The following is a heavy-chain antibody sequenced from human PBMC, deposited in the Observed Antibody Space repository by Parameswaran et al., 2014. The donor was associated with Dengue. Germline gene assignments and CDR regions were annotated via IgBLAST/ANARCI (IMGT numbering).Heavy chain of an antibody. D-gene: IGHD4-11*01. Sequence: ETLSLTCTVSGGSISAYYWSWIRQPPGKGLERIGYIYYSGRTNYNPSLKSRVTISVDTSKKQFSLKVTSVTAADTAVYYCARDRGYSNIDSYYYGMDVWGLGTTVTVSS. CDR1: GGSISAYY. V-gene: IGHV4-59*01. J-gene: IGHJ6*02. CDR3: ARDRGYSNIDSYYYGMDV. CDR2: IYYSGRT.